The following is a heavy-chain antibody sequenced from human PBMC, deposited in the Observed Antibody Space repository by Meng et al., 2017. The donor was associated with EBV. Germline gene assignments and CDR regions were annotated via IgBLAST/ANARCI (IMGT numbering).Heavy chain of an antibody. J-gene: IGHJ4*02. CDR2: INPSGGST. D-gene: IGHD2-21*01. V-gene: IGHV1-46*01. CDR1: GYTFTSYY. Sequence: QVQLVQCGAEVKKPGASVNVPCNASGYTFTSYYMHWVRQAPGQGLEWMGIINPSGGSTSYAQKFQGRVTMTRDTSTSTVYMELSSLRSEDTAVYYCARDFCGGDCYLFDYWGQGTLVTVSS. CDR3: ARDFCGGDCYLFDY.